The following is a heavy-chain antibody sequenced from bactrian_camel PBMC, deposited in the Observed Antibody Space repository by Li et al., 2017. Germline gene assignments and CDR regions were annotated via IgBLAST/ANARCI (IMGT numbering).Heavy chain of an antibody. J-gene: IGHJ4*01. D-gene: IGHD2*01. CDR1: GDVDTDSC. CDR3: AAGWLKYYSNEGAVFKEVGAFNY. CDR2: LDSDGSP. V-gene: IGHV3S53*01. Sequence: HVQLVESGGGSMQPGGSLRLSCAISGDVDTDSCMAWFRKVPEKEREAVAALDSDGSPMYADSVKGRFNISQDAAKNVVFLQMSSLTPDDTAMYYCAAGWLKYYSNEGAVFKEVGAFNYWGQGTQVTVS.